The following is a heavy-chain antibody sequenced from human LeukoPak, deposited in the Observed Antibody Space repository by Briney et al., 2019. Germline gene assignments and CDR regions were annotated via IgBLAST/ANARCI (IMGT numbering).Heavy chain of an antibody. CDR2: IYSGGST. D-gene: IGHD5-12*01. CDR1: GFTVSSNY. Sequence: GGSLRLSRAASGFTVSSNYMSWVRQAPGKGLEWVSVIYSGGSTYYADSVKGRFTISRDNSKNTLYLQMNSLRAEDTAVYYCAVDIVATTAFDYWGQGTLVTVSS. V-gene: IGHV3-66*02. J-gene: IGHJ4*02. CDR3: AVDIVATTAFDY.